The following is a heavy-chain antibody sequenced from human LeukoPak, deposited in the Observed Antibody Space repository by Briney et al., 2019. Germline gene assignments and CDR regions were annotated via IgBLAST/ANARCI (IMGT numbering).Heavy chain of an antibody. D-gene: IGHD3-3*01. CDR3: ARGYYDFWSGYYNDY. Sequence: PSETLSLTCTVSGGSISSYYWSWIRQPPGKGLEWIGHIYYSGSTNYNPSLKSRVTISVDTSKNQFSLKLSSVTAADTAVYYCARGYYDFWSGYYNDYWGQGTLVTVSS. V-gene: IGHV4-59*01. CDR2: IYYSGST. CDR1: GGSISSYY. J-gene: IGHJ4*02.